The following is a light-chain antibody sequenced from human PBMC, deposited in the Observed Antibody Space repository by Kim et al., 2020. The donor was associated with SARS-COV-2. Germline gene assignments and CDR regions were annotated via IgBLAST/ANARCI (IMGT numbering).Light chain of an antibody. CDR1: SSDVGGYNY. CDR2: EVT. J-gene: IGLJ2*01. V-gene: IGLV2-8*01. Sequence: GQSVTISCTRTSSDVGGYNYVSWYQQHPGKAPKLMIYEVTKRPSGVPDRFSGSKSGNTAPLTVSGLQAEDEADYYCSSYAGSNNLVFGGGTQLTVL. CDR3: SSYAGSNNLV.